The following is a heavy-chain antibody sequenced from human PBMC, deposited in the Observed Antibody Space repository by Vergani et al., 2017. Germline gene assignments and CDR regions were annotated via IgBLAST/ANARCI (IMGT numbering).Heavy chain of an antibody. Sequence: QVQLQESGPGLVKPSETLSLTCTVSGGSISSYYWSWIRQPPGKGLEWIGYIYYSGSTNYNPPLKSRVTISVDTSKNQFSLKLSSVTAEDTAVYYCARGDIVATRFDPWGQGTLVTVSS. CDR3: ARGDIVATRFDP. D-gene: IGHD5-12*01. V-gene: IGHV4-59*01. CDR2: IYYSGST. CDR1: GGSISSYY. J-gene: IGHJ5*02.